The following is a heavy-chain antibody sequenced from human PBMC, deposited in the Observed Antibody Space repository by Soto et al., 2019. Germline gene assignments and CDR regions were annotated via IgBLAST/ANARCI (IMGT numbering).Heavy chain of an antibody. CDR3: ATSISFDY. D-gene: IGHD6-6*01. CDR2: IYSGGST. V-gene: IGHV3-53*01. Sequence: GSLSRSCAASGFTVSSNYMSWVRQAPGKGLEWVSVIYSGGSTYYADSGKGRFSISRDNSKNTLYLQMNSLRAEDTAVYYCATSISFDYWGQGTLVTVAS. CDR1: GFTVSSNY. J-gene: IGHJ4*02.